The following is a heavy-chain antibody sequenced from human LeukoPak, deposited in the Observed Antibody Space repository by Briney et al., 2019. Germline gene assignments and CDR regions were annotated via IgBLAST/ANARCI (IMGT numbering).Heavy chain of an antibody. CDR2: IYYSGST. V-gene: IGHV4-59*07. D-gene: IGHD1-14*01. J-gene: IGHJ4*02. CDR1: GGPISSHY. Sequence: PSDTLSLTCTVSGGPISSHYWSWIRQPPGKGLEGIGYIYYSGSTNYNPSLKSRVTISVDTSKHQFSLKLSSVTAADTAVYYCARNNQAAEDYFDYWGQGTLVTVSS. CDR3: ARNNQAAEDYFDY.